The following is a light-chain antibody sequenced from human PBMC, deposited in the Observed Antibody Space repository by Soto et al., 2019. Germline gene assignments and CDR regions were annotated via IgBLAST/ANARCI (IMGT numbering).Light chain of an antibody. J-gene: IGKJ4*01. CDR3: PQLYSHPLT. V-gene: IGKV1-9*01. CDR2: SAS. Sequence: IQLTQSPSSLSASVGDRVTITCRASQGITSYLAWYQQRPGKAPGLLIYSASTLQSGVPSRFGGSGYGTDFSLTISNLQPEDFATYYCPQLYSHPLTFGGGTKVDI. CDR1: QGITSY.